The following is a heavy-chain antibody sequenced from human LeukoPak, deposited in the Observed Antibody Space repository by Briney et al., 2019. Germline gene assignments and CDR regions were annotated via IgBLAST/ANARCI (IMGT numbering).Heavy chain of an antibody. CDR2: IWYDGSNK. Sequence: GGSLRLSCAASGFTFSSYGMHWVRQAPGKGLEWVAVIWYDGSNKYYADSVKGRFTISRDDPKNTLYLQMNSLRAEDTAVYYCARDADEYCSSTTCRGGSFDIWGHGTMVTVSS. CDR3: ARDADEYCSSTTCRGGSFDI. D-gene: IGHD2-2*01. CDR1: GFTFSSYG. V-gene: IGHV3-33*01. J-gene: IGHJ3*02.